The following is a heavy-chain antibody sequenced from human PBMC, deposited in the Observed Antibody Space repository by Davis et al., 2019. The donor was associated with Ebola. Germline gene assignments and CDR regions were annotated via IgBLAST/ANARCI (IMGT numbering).Heavy chain of an antibody. V-gene: IGHV3-30-3*01. CDR1: GFTFSSSA. D-gene: IGHD6-13*01. J-gene: IGHJ6*03. CDR2: ISYDGSNK. Sequence: PAGSLRLSCAASGFTFSSSAMHWVRQAPGKGLEWVAFISYDGSNKYYADSVKGRFTISRDTSKNTLYLQMNRLRAEDTAVYYRARTLYSSSWGSRYYYYYNMDVWGKVTTVTVSS. CDR3: ARTLYSSSWGSRYYYYYNMDV.